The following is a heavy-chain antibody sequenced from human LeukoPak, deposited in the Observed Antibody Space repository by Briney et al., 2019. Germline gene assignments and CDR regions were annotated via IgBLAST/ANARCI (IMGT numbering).Heavy chain of an antibody. CDR2: VDPEDGET. Sequence: ASVKISCKVSRYTFTDYYMHWVQQAPGKGLEWMGLVDPEDGETIYAEKFQGRVTITADTSTDTAYMELSSLRSEDTAVYYCATPRYSGSYGDAFDIWGQGTMVTVSS. J-gene: IGHJ3*02. CDR1: RYTFTDYY. D-gene: IGHD1-26*01. V-gene: IGHV1-69-2*01. CDR3: ATPRYSGSYGDAFDI.